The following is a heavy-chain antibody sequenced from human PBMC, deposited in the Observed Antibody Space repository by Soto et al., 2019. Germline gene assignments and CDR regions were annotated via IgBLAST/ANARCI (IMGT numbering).Heavy chain of an antibody. V-gene: IGHV3-23*01. CDR2: ISGSGGST. J-gene: IGHJ4*02. CDR1: GFTFSSYA. CDR3: ARATTTSLYYFDY. Sequence: GGSLRLSCAASGFTFSSYAMSWVRQAPGKGLEWVSAISGSGGSTYYADSVKGRFTISRDNFKNTLYLQMNSLRAEDTAVYYCARATTTSLYYFDYWGQGTLVTVSS. D-gene: IGHD1-1*01.